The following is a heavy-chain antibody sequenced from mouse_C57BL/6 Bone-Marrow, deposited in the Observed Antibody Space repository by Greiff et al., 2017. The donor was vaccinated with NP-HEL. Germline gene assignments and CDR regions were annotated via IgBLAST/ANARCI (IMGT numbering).Heavy chain of an antibody. CDR1: GFTFSSYA. Sequence: DVKLQESGGGLVKPGGSLKLSCAASGFTFSSYAMSWVRQTPEKRLEWVATISDGGSYTYYPDNVKGRFTISRDNAKNNLYLQMSHLKSEDTAMYYCARDWYGNYDAMDYWGQGTSVTVSS. J-gene: IGHJ4*01. V-gene: IGHV5-4*01. CDR3: ARDWYGNYDAMDY. D-gene: IGHD2-10*02. CDR2: ISDGGSYT.